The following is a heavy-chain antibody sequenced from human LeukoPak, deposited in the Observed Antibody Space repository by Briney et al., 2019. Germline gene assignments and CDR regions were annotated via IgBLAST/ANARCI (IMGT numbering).Heavy chain of an antibody. V-gene: IGHV3-23*01. CDR2: ISGSVGQT. D-gene: IGHD3-10*01. Sequence: GGSLRLSCAVSGITLSNYGMTWVRQAPGKGLEWVAGISGSVGQTNYADSVKGRFTISRDNAKNTLYLQMNSLRAEDRAVYFCAKRGVVIRVFLVGFHKEAYYFDSWGQGALVTVSS. CDR3: AKRGVVIRVFLVGFHKEAYYFDS. CDR1: GITLSNYG. J-gene: IGHJ4*02.